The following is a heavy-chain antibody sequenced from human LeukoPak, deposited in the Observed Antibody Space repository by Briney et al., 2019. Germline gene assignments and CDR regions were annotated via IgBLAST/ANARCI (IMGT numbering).Heavy chain of an antibody. J-gene: IGHJ4*02. D-gene: IGHD6-19*01. CDR1: GFTFSSYW. CDR3: ALQKQYSSGWYTVDY. CDR2: INSDGSST. V-gene: IGHV3-74*01. Sequence: GGSLRLSCAASGFTFSSYWMHWVRQAPGKGLVWVSRINSDGSSTSYADSVKGRFTISRDNAKNTLYLQMNSLRAEDTAVYYCALQKQYSSGWYTVDYWGQGTLVTVSS.